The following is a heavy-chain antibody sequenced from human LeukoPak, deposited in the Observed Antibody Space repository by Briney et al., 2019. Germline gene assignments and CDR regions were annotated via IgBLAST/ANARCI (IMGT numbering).Heavy chain of an antibody. D-gene: IGHD6-19*01. Sequence: SETLSLTCTVSGGSIRSSSYYWGWIRQPPGKGLERNGSIYYSGSTYYNASLKSRGTISVDTSKNQFSLKLNSVTAADTAVYFCARQVVAVAGTGYFDYWGQGTLVTVSS. V-gene: IGHV4-39*01. CDR2: IYYSGST. CDR3: ARQVVAVAGTGYFDY. CDR1: GGSIRSSSYY. J-gene: IGHJ4*02.